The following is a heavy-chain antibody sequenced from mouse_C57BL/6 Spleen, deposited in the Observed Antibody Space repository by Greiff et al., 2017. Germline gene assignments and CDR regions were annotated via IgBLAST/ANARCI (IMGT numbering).Heavy chain of an antibody. CDR2: IRNKANGYTT. CDR3: ARYSGTTVVATRDWYFDV. J-gene: IGHJ1*03. Sequence: EVQLVESGGGLVQPGGSLSLSCAASGFTFTDYYMSWVRQPPGKALEWLGFIRNKANGYTTEYSASVKGRFTISRDNSQSILYLQMNALRAEDSATYYCARYSGTTVVATRDWYFDVWGTGTTVTVSS. D-gene: IGHD1-1*01. V-gene: IGHV7-3*01. CDR1: GFTFTDYY.